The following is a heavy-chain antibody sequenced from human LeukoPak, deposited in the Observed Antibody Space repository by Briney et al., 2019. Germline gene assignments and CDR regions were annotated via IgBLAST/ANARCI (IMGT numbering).Heavy chain of an antibody. CDR3: ARHVRSRIGTFDY. Sequence: PSETLSLTCTVSGGSISSSNYYWGWLRQPPGTGLEWIGSIYYSGSTYYNPSLKSRVTISVDTSKNQFSLKLSSVTAADTAVYYCARHVRSRIGTFDYWGQGTLVTVSS. V-gene: IGHV4-39*01. J-gene: IGHJ4*02. CDR2: IYYSGST. D-gene: IGHD3-22*01. CDR1: GGSISSSNYY.